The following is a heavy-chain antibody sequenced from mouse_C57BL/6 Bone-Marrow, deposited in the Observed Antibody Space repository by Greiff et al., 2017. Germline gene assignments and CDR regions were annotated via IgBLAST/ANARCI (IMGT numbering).Heavy chain of an antibody. CDR2: IYPRSGNT. Sequence: QVQLQQSGAELARPGASVKLSCKASGYTFTSDGISWVKQRPGQGLEWIGEIYPRSGNTYYNEKFKGQATLTADKSSSTAYMELLSLTSEDSAVYFCARRYFYFDYWGQGTTLTVSS. D-gene: IGHD2-14*01. J-gene: IGHJ2*01. CDR1: GYTFTSDG. V-gene: IGHV1-81*01. CDR3: ARRYFYFDY.